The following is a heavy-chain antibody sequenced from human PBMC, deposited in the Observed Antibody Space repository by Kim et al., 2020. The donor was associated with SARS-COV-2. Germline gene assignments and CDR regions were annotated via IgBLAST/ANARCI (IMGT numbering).Heavy chain of an antibody. D-gene: IGHD1-7*01. V-gene: IGHV4-34*01. CDR1: GGSFSGYY. J-gene: IGHJ5*02. CDR3: ASGGSTLELLTSWFDP. Sequence: SETLSLTCAVYGGSFSGYYWSWIRQPPGKGLEWIGEINHSGSTNYNPSLKSRVTISVDTSKNQFSLKLSSVTAADPAVYYCASGGSTLELLTSWFDPW. CDR2: INHSGST.